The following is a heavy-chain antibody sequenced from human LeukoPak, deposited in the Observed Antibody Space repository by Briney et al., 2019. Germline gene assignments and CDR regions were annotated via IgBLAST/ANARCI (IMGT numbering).Heavy chain of an antibody. V-gene: IGHV3-48*04. J-gene: IGHJ5*02. CDR3: ARGYCGGDCVPDT. CDR2: ISGSRSTR. CDR1: GFPFSTYS. Sequence: GGSLRLSCTVSGFPFSTYSMNWVRQAPGKGLEWVSYISGSRSTRYYADSVKGRFTISRDNAKNSLYLQMNSLRVEDTAVYYCARGYCGGDCVPDTWGQGTLVTVSS. D-gene: IGHD2-21*02.